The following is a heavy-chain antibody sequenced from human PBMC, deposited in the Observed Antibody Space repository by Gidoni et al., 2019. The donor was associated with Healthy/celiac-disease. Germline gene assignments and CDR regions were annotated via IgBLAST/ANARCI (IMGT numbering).Heavy chain of an antibody. V-gene: IGHV4-39*01. CDR2: IYYSGST. CDR1: GGSISSSSYY. Sequence: QLQLQESGPGLVKPSETLSLPCTVSGGSISSSSYYWGWLRRPPGKGLEWIGSIYYSGSTYYTPSLKSRVTISVDTAKNQFSLKLSSVTAADTAVYYCARSGWFGDAFDIWGQGTMVTVSS. CDR3: ARSGWFGDAFDI. J-gene: IGHJ3*02. D-gene: IGHD3-10*01.